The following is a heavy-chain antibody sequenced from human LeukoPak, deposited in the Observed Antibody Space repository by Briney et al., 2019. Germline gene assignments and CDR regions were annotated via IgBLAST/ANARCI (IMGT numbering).Heavy chain of an antibody. CDR3: ARDLSITISPVDV. CDR2: INPNSGGT. D-gene: IGHD3-9*01. J-gene: IGHJ6*02. V-gene: IGHV1-2*02. CDR1: GYTFTGYY. Sequence: ASVEVSCKASGYTFTGYYMHWVRQAPGQGLEWMGWINPNSGGTNYAQKFQGRVTMTRDTSISTAYMELSRLRSDDTAVYYCARDLSITISPVDVWGQGATVTVSS.